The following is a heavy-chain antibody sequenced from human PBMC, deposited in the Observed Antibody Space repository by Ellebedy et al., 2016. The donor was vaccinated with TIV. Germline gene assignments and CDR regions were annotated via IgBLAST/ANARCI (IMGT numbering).Heavy chain of an antibody. V-gene: IGHV4-31*03. Sequence: SETLSLTXSVSGGSIISGGYHWTWIRQHPGKGLEWIGYVYYSGSTYYNPSLKSRLSISVDTSKNQFSLKLSSVTAADTAVYYCARETCSGGHCYSRAFDIWGQGTMVTVS. CDR3: ARETCSGGHCYSRAFDI. D-gene: IGHD2-15*01. CDR2: VYYSGST. CDR1: GGSIISGGYH. J-gene: IGHJ3*02.